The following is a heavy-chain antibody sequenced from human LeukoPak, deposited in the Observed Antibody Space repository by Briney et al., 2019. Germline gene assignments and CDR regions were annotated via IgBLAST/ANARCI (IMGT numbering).Heavy chain of an antibody. V-gene: IGHV4-39*01. CDR2: IYYSGST. Sequence: VKPSETLSLTCNVSGGSISSSSYYWGWIRQPPGKGLEWIGSIYYSGSTYYNPSLKSRVTISVDTSKNQFSLKLSSVTAADTAVYYCATLYNWNDIDYWGQGTLVTVSS. CDR3: ATLYNWNDIDY. CDR1: GGSISSSSYY. D-gene: IGHD1-20*01. J-gene: IGHJ4*02.